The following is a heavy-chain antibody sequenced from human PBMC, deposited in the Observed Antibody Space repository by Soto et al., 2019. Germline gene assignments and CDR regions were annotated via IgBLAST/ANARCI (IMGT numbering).Heavy chain of an antibody. CDR1: GGSISSSSYY. CDR2: IYYSGST. J-gene: IGHJ5*02. CDR3: ARHRPPGSWYNWFDP. D-gene: IGHD6-13*01. V-gene: IGHV4-39*01. Sequence: PSETLSLTCTVSGGSISSSSYYWGWIRQPPGKGLEWIGSIYYSGSTYYNPSLKSRVTISVDTSKNQFSLKLSSVTAADTAVYYCARHRPPGSWYNWFDPWGQGTLVTVSS.